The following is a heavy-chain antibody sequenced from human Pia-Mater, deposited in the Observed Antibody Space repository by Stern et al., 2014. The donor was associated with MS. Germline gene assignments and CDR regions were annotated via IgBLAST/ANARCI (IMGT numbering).Heavy chain of an antibody. V-gene: IGHV4-31*03. J-gene: IGHJ4*02. Sequence: QLQLQESGPGLVKPSQTLSLTCSVSGGSISTVGYYWTWIRQHPGQGLEXGGYSYHSGSTYYNPSLKRRASISVDTSKNQFSLNVTSVTAADTALYYCARSDRLWGSFDYWGQGTLVTVSS. CDR1: GGSISTVGYY. D-gene: IGHD3-16*01. CDR3: ARSDRLWGSFDY. CDR2: SYHSGST.